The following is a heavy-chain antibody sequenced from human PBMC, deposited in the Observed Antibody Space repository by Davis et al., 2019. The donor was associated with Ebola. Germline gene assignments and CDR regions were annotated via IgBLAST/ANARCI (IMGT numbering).Heavy chain of an antibody. Sequence: GGSLRLSCAASGFSFTSYSMNWVRQAPGKGLEWVAYISGGYTYYAESVKGRFTISRDSAKDSLYLHMDSLRAEDTAVYYCARDGYDSSGYYYGHWGQGTLVTVSS. J-gene: IGHJ4*02. D-gene: IGHD3-22*01. V-gene: IGHV3-21*05. CDR2: ISGGYT. CDR3: ARDGYDSSGYYYGH. CDR1: GFSFTSYS.